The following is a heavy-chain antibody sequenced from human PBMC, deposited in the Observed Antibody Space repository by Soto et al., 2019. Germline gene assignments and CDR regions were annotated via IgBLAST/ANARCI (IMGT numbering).Heavy chain of an antibody. V-gene: IGHV3-7*01. CDR3: ARFSRPSSSY. CDR2: IKQDGSDK. Sequence: EVQLVESGGGLVQPGGSLRLSCAASGFTFSSYWMSWVRQAPGKGLEWVANIKQDGSDKQYVDSVRGRFTISRDNAMNSLYLQMNSLRAEDTAVYYCARFSRPSSSYWGQGTLVTVSS. D-gene: IGHD6-6*01. J-gene: IGHJ4*02. CDR1: GFTFSSYW.